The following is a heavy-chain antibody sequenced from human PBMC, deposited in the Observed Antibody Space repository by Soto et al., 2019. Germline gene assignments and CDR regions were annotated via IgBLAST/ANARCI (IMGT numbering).Heavy chain of an antibody. Sequence: VQLLESGGGLVQPGGSLRLSCAASGFTFSNDAMSWVRQAPGKGLEWVAVIWYDGSNKYYADSVKGRFTISRDNSKNTLYLQMNSLRAEDTAVYYCARRPFDYWGQGTLVTVSS. CDR3: ARRPFDY. V-gene: IGHV3-33*08. CDR2: IWYDGSNK. J-gene: IGHJ4*02. CDR1: GFTFSNDA.